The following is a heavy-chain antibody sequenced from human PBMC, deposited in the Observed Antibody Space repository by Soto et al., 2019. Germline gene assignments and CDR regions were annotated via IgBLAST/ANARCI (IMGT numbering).Heavy chain of an antibody. CDR1: GGSISSSSYY. CDR3: ARHRGSSGWKYYYYYGMDV. CDR2: IYYSGST. D-gene: IGHD6-19*01. Sequence: SETLSLTCTVSGGSISSSSYYWGWIRQPPGKGLEWIGSIYYSGSTYYNPSLKSRVTISVDTSKNQFSLKLSSVTAADTAVYYCARHRGSSGWKYYYYYGMDVLGQGTTVTVSS. J-gene: IGHJ6*02. V-gene: IGHV4-39*01.